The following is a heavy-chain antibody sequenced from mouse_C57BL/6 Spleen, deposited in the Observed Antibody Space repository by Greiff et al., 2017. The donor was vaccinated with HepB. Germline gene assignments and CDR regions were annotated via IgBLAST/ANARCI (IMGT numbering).Heavy chain of an antibody. CDR2: IHPNSGST. Sequence: QVHVKQPGAELVKPGASVKLSCKASGYTFTSYWMHWVKQRPGQGLEWIGMIHPNSGSTNYNEKFKSKATLTVDKSSSTAYMQLSSLTSEDSAVYYCARGRTAQASYFDYWGQGTTLTVSS. J-gene: IGHJ2*01. CDR3: ARGRTAQASYFDY. CDR1: GYTFTSYW. V-gene: IGHV1-64*01. D-gene: IGHD3-2*02.